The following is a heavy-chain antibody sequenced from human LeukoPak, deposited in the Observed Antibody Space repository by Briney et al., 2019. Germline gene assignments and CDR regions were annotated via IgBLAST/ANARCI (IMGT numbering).Heavy chain of an antibody. D-gene: IGHD3-22*01. Sequence: GGSLRLSSAASGFTFSSYGMHWVRQAPGKGLEWVAVISYDGSNKYYADSVKGRFTISRDNSKNTLYLQMNSLRAEDTAVYYCAKEHSSGYYYGPYDAFDIWGQGTMVTVSS. V-gene: IGHV3-30*18. J-gene: IGHJ3*02. CDR3: AKEHSSGYYYGPYDAFDI. CDR2: ISYDGSNK. CDR1: GFTFSSYG.